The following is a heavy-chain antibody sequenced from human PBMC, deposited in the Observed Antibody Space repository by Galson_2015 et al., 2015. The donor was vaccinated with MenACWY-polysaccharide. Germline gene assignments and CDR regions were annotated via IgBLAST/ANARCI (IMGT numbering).Heavy chain of an antibody. J-gene: IGHJ3*02. D-gene: IGHD4-23*01. Sequence: SLRLSCAASGFTFSSCAMSWVRQAPGKGLEWVSGISGSGGTTYYADSVKGRFTNSRDNSKNTLYLQMNSLRAEDTAVYYCAKRMTTVGAFDIWGHGTMVTVSS. V-gene: IGHV3-23*01. CDR2: ISGSGGTT. CDR1: GFTFSSCA. CDR3: AKRMTTVGAFDI.